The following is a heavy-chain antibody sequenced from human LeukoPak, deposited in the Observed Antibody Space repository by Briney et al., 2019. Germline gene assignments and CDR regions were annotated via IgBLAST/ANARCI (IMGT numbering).Heavy chain of an antibody. Sequence: GGSLRLSCAASGFTFSSYEMDWVRQAPGKGLEWVSYISSSGSTIYYADSVKGRFTISRDNSKNTLYLQMNSLRAEDTAVYYCAHGSMYQLDYWGQGTLVTVSS. CDR3: AHGSMYQLDY. V-gene: IGHV3-48*03. J-gene: IGHJ4*02. D-gene: IGHD2-2*01. CDR2: ISSSGSTI. CDR1: GFTFSSYE.